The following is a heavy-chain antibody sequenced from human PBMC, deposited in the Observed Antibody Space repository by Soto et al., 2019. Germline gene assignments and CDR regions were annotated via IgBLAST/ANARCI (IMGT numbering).Heavy chain of an antibody. Sequence: QVQLVESWGGEVQPGRSLTISCAASGFTFSTYGMHWVRQTPGKGLEWVAVISYDGTNKFYSDSVKGRFTISRDNFKNTRTLQITSLSADDKAVYSCAKDLQSYGDYDYYCYGMDVWGLGTRVTVSS. D-gene: IGHD4-17*01. CDR2: ISYDGTNK. CDR1: GFTFSTYG. J-gene: IGHJ6*02. CDR3: AKDLQSYGDYDYYCYGMDV. V-gene: IGHV3-30*18.